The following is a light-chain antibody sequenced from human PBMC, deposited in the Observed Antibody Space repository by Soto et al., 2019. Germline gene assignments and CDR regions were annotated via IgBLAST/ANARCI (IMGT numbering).Light chain of an antibody. V-gene: IGKV1-39*01. CDR1: QSISSY. CDR3: QQSYSTPPT. Sequence: DLQMTQSPSSLSASVGDRVTITCRASQSISSYLNWYQQKPGKAPKLLIYAAPSLQSGVPSRFSGSGSGTDFTLTISSLQPEDFATYYCQQSYSTPPTFGQGTKVDIK. J-gene: IGKJ1*01. CDR2: AAP.